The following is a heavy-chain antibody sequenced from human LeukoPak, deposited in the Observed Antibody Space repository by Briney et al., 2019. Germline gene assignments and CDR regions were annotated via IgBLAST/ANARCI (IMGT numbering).Heavy chain of an antibody. CDR2: IYYSGST. V-gene: IGHV4-59*01. CDR3: ARDNSVEDTAWWFDP. J-gene: IGHJ5*02. Sequence: SETLSLTCTVSGGSISTYYWNWLRQPPGKGLEWIGYIYYSGSTNYNPSLKSRVTISVDTSKNQFSLKLSSVTAADTAVYYCARDNSVEDTAWWFDPWGQGTLVTVSS. D-gene: IGHD4-23*01. CDR1: GGSISTYY.